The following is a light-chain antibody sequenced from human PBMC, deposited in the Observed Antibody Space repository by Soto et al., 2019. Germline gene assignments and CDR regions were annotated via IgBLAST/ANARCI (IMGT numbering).Light chain of an antibody. CDR2: DAS. J-gene: IGKJ4*01. V-gene: IGKV3-11*01. CDR3: QQRSNWSLT. Sequence: EMGLPQSPAPLPLSPGERATLSCRASQVVTTYLAWYQQKPGAAPRLLIYDASNRAPGIPARLSGGGSETAFTPTIISLEPEDFAVYYCQQRSNWSLTFGEGTKVEIK. CDR1: QVVTTY.